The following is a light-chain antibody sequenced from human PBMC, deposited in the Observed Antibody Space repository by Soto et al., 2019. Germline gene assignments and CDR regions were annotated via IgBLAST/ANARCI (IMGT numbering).Light chain of an antibody. CDR1: QSVSTSY. V-gene: IGKV3-20*01. CDR2: GAS. CDR3: QQYGSVPLT. J-gene: IGKJ4*01. Sequence: EIVLTQSPGTLSLSPGERATLSCRASQSVSTSYLAWYQQKPGQAPRLLIYGASSRATGIPDRFSGSGSGADFTLTISRLEPEDFAVYYCQQYGSVPLTFGGGTMLEIK.